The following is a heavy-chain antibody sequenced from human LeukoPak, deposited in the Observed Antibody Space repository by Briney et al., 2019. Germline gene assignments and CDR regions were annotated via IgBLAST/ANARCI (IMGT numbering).Heavy chain of an antibody. J-gene: IGHJ5*02. V-gene: IGHV1-8*01. D-gene: IGHD3-22*01. CDR1: GYTFTSYD. CDR2: MNPNSGNT. CDR3: ARGVWYYYDSSGYHNWFDP. Sequence: ASVKVSCKASGYTFTSYDINWVRQATGQGLEWMGWMNPNSGNTGYAQKLQGRVTMTRNTSISTAYMELSSLRSEDTAVYYCARGVWYYYDSSGYHNWFDPWGQGTLVTVSS.